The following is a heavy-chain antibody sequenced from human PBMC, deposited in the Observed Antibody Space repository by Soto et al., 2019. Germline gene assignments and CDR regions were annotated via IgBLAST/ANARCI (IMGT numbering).Heavy chain of an antibody. CDR3: ARGPIAARDYFDY. CDR1: GGSFSGYY. Sequence: SETLSLTCAVYGGSFSGYYWSWIRQPPGKGLEWIGEINHSGSTNYNPSLKSRVTISVDTSKNQFSLKLSSVTAADTAVYYCARGPIAARDYFDYWGQGTLVTVSS. J-gene: IGHJ4*02. CDR2: INHSGST. V-gene: IGHV4-34*01. D-gene: IGHD6-6*01.